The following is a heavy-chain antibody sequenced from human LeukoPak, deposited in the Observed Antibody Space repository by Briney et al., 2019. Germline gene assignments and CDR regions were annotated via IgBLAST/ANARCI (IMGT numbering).Heavy chain of an antibody. J-gene: IGHJ4*02. V-gene: IGHV4-39*01. CDR3: AGRARTYFDY. Sequence: PSETLSLTCTVSGGSISSSSYYWDWIRQPPGKGLEWIGSIHYSGRTYYNPSLKSRVTISVDTSKNQFSLKLNSVTAADPAVYYCAGRARTYFDYWGQGTLVTVSS. D-gene: IGHD1/OR15-1a*01. CDR2: IHYSGRT. CDR1: GGSISSSSYY.